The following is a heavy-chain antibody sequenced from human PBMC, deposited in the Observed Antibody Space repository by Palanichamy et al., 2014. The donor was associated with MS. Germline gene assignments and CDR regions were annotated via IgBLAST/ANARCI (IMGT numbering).Heavy chain of an antibody. CDR2: ISYDGSNK. CDR1: GFTFSSYG. J-gene: IGHJ6*02. V-gene: IGHV3-30*18. CDR3: AKDSVGATTAYYYYGMDV. Sequence: QVQLVESGGGAVQPGRSLRLSCAASGFTFSSYGMHWVRQAPGKGLEWVAVISYDGSNKYYADSVKGRFTISRDNSKNTLYLQMNSLRAEDTAVYYCAKDSVGATTAYYYYGMDVWGQGTTVTVSS. D-gene: IGHD1-26*01.